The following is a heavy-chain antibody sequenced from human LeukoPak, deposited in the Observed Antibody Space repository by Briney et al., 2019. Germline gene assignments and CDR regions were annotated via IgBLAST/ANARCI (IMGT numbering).Heavy chain of an antibody. V-gene: IGHV3-48*02. Sequence: QPGGSLRLSCEASGFTFRTSSMNWVRQASGRGLEWVSYINSMSDTIYYADSVKGRFTICSANATHSLYLQMNSLRDDDTAMYYCARDSAPITMVVEVPAGFDYWGQGTQVTVSS. CDR2: INSMSDTI. CDR1: GFTFRTSS. J-gene: IGHJ4*02. CDR3: ARDSAPITMVVEVPAGFDY. D-gene: IGHD3-22*01.